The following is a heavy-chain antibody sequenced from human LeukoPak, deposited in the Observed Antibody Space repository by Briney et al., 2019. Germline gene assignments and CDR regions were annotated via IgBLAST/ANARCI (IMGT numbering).Heavy chain of an antibody. CDR1: GGSFSGYY. Sequence: TSETLSLTCAVYGGSFSGYYWSWIRQPPGKGLEWIGEINHSGSTNYNPSLKSRVTISVDTSKNQFSLELSSVTAADTAVYYCARASPGYSRYMDVWGKGTTVTVSS. V-gene: IGHV4-34*01. D-gene: IGHD6-13*01. CDR2: INHSGST. CDR3: ARASPGYSRYMDV. J-gene: IGHJ6*03.